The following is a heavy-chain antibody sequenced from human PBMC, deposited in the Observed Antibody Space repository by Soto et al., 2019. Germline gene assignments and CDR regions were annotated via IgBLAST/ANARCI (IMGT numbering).Heavy chain of an antibody. Sequence: QVQLQESGPGLVKPSETLSLTCTVSSGSISTYYWSWIRQPPGKGLEWIGYVYYSGYTNYNPSLKRRSTIAVDTAQNPFSLKLTPVTGGVKGVYYFARVLNGDYSWEASDIWGQGTMVTVSS. V-gene: IGHV4-59*01. CDR1: SGSISTYY. CDR2: VYYSGYT. CDR3: ARVLNGDYSWEASDI. D-gene: IGHD4-17*01. J-gene: IGHJ3*02.